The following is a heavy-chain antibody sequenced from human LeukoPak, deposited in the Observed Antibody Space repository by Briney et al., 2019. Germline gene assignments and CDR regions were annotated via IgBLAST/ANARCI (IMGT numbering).Heavy chain of an antibody. Sequence: GGSLRLSCAASGFAFSSYSMTWVRQAPGKGLEWVSSISSSSSYIYYADSVKGRFTISRDNAKNSLFLQMNSLRAEDTAVYYCVRDAIAATGLFEYWGQGTLVTVSS. CDR1: GFAFSSYS. D-gene: IGHD6-13*01. J-gene: IGHJ4*02. CDR2: ISSSSSYI. CDR3: VRDAIAATGLFEY. V-gene: IGHV3-21*01.